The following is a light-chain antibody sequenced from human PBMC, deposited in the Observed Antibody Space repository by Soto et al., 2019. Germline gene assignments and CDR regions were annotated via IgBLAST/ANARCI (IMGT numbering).Light chain of an antibody. CDR3: LLSYSGARPVV. Sequence: QAVVTQEPSLTVSPGGTVTLTCGSSTGAVTSGHYPYWFQQKPGQAPRTLIYDTSNKHSWTPARFSGSLLGGNAALTLSGAQPEDEAAYYCLLSYSGARPVVFGGGTKVTVL. J-gene: IGLJ2*01. CDR2: DTS. V-gene: IGLV7-46*01. CDR1: TGAVTSGHY.